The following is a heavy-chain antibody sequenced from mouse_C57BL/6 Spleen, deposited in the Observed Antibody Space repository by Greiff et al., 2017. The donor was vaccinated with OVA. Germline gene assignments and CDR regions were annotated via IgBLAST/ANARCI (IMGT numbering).Heavy chain of an antibody. CDR2: IWTGGGT. CDR1: GFSLTSYA. Sequence: VHLVESGPGLVAPSPSLSIPCTVSGFSLTSYAISWVRQPPGKGLEWLGVIWTGGGTNYNSALKSRLSISKDNSKSQVFLKMNSLQTDDTARYYCALHYDYDKAMDYWGQGTSVTVSS. J-gene: IGHJ4*01. V-gene: IGHV2-9-1*01. D-gene: IGHD2-4*01. CDR3: ALHYDYDKAMDY.